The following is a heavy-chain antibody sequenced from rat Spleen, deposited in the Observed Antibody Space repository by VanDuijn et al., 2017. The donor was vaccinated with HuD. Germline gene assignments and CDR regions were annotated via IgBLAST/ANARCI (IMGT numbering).Heavy chain of an antibody. V-gene: IGHV5-20*01. Sequence: EVQLVESGGGLVQPGRSMKLSCAASGFTFSNYGMAWVRQAPKKGLEWVAYISYDGGSTYYRDSVKGRFTISRDNAKSTLYLQMDSLRSEDTATYYCTTPTRPLDYWGQGVMVTVSS. CDR3: TTPTRPLDY. CDR2: ISYDGGST. CDR1: GFTFSNYG. D-gene: IGHD1-4*01. J-gene: IGHJ2*01.